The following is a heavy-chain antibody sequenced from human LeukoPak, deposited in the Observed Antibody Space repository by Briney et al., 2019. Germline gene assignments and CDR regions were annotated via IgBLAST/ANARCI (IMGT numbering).Heavy chain of an antibody. Sequence: SETLSLTCTVSGGSVSSYYWSWIRQPPGKGLEWIGYIYYTVSTKYNPSLKSLVPISVDTSITQFSLNLSSVTAAAPPVYSCARHLILADSYNWFDPWGQGTLVTVSS. J-gene: IGHJ5*02. CDR1: GGSVSSYY. CDR2: IYYTVST. V-gene: IGHV4-59*08. CDR3: ARHLILADSYNWFDP. D-gene: IGHD3-9*01.